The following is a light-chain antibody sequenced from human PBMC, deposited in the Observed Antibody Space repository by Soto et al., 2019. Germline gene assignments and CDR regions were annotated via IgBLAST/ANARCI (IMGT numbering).Light chain of an antibody. Sequence: QSVLTQPPSASGTPGQRVTITCSGSNSNIGSNTVNWYQQLPGTSPKLLIYSNDQRPSGVPARFSGAKSGTLASLAISGLHSDDESHYYCAAWDDSLNGPLFGGGTKVTVL. J-gene: IGLJ2*01. V-gene: IGLV1-44*01. CDR1: NSNIGSNT. CDR3: AAWDDSLNGPL. CDR2: SND.